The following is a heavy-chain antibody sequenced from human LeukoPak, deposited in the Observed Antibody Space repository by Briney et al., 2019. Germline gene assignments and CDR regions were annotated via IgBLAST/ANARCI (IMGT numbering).Heavy chain of an antibody. V-gene: IGHV5-10-1*01. CDR1: GYSFTSYW. J-gene: IGHJ6*02. D-gene: IGHD6-19*01. CDR2: LDPSASHT. Sequence: GESLKISFKGSGYSFTSYWISWVRQMPGTGMAWMGSLDPSASHTNYRPSFQGHVTISADKSISTAYLQWSSLKASDNAMYYCARHRPSGWGMDVWGQGSTVTVSS. CDR3: ARHRPSGWGMDV.